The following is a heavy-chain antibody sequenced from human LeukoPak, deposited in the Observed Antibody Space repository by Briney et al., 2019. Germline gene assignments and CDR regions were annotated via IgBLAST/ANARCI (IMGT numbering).Heavy chain of an antibody. V-gene: IGHV1-69*04. CDR1: GGTFSSYA. D-gene: IGHD3-22*01. CDR2: IIPILGIA. J-gene: IGHJ3*02. Sequence: ASVKVSCKASGGTFSSYAISWVRQAPGQGLEWMGRIIPILGIANYAQKFQGRVTITADKSTSTAYMELRSLRSEDTAVYYCARMYDSSGYYYNPDAFDIWGKGTMVTVSS. CDR3: ARMYDSSGYYYNPDAFDI.